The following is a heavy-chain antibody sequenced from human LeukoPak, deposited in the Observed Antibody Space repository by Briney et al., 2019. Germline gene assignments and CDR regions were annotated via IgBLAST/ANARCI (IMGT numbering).Heavy chain of an antibody. D-gene: IGHD6-13*01. CDR2: INHSGST. J-gene: IGHJ5*02. V-gene: IGHV4-34*01. Sequence: SETLSLTCAVYGGSFSGYYWSWIRQPPGKGLEWIGEINHSGSTNYNPSLKRRVTISVETSKNQFSLKLSSVTAADTAVYYCARALRRSYSSSWVAWWFDPWGQGTLVTVSS. CDR1: GGSFSGYY. CDR3: ARALRRSYSSSWVAWWFDP.